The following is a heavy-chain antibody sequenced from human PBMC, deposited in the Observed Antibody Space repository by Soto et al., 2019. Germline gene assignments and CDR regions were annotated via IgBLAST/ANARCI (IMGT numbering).Heavy chain of an antibody. J-gene: IGHJ5*02. D-gene: IGHD3-22*01. V-gene: IGHV3-48*01. CDR2: ISSSSSTI. CDR3: AREGAYYDSSGYYGNWFDP. Sequence: GGSLRLSCAASGFTFSSYSMNWVRQAPGKGLEWVSYISSSSSTIYYADSVKGRFTISRDNSKNTLYLQMNSLRAEDAAVYYCAREGAYYDSSGYYGNWFDPWGQGTLVTVSS. CDR1: GFTFSSYS.